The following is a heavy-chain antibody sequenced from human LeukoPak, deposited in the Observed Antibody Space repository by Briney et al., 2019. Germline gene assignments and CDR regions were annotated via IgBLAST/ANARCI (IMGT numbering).Heavy chain of an antibody. J-gene: IGHJ4*02. Sequence: PSETLSLTCAVYGGSFSGYYWSWIRRPPGKGLEWIGEINHSGSTNYNPSLKSRVTISVDTSRNQFSLKLSSVTAADTAVYYCARVGIVVVPAIGGQFDYWGQGTLVTVSS. CDR3: ARVGIVVVPAIGGQFDY. D-gene: IGHD2-2*01. CDR2: INHSGST. CDR1: GGSFSGYY. V-gene: IGHV4-34*01.